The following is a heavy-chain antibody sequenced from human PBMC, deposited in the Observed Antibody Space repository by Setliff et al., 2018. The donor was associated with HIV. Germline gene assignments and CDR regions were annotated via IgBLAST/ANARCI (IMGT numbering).Heavy chain of an antibody. V-gene: IGHV3-20*04. CDR2: INWNGGSI. Sequence: LGESLKISCVASGFTFSNYWMSWVRHAPGRGLEWVSGINWNGGSISYVDSVKGRFTISRDNAKNSLYLQMSSLRAEDTALYYCARDRKSGNYYYFDDWGQGTLVTVSS. J-gene: IGHJ4*02. D-gene: IGHD1-7*01. CDR3: ARDRKSGNYYYFDD. CDR1: GFTFSNYW.